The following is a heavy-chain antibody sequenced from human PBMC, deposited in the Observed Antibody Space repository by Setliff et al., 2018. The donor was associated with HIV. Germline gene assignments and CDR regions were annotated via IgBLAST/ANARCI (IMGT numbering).Heavy chain of an antibody. J-gene: IGHJ4*02. V-gene: IGHV5-51*01. CDR1: GYSFADYW. CDR2: IYPGDSET. CDR3: ARARMVRKIYFFDY. Sequence: PGESLTISCQGPGYSFADYWITWVRQMPGKGLEWMGIIYPGDSETRYSPSFQGQVTISVDKSTTTAYLQWSSLKASDSAIYYCARARMVRKIYFFDYWGQGTMVTVS. D-gene: IGHD3-10*01.